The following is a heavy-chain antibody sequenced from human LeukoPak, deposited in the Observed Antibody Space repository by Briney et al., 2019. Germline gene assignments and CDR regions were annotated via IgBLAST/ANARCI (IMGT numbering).Heavy chain of an antibody. CDR3: AREMGSSSYVLDI. J-gene: IGHJ3*02. CDR2: TNKEGSST. D-gene: IGHD2-15*01. CDR1: GFTFSSYW. Sequence: GGSLRLSCAASGFTFSSYWMHWVRQVPGKGLVWVSRTNKEGSSTTYADSVKGRFTISRDNAKNTLLLQMNSVRAEDTAVYYCAREMGSSSYVLDIWGQGTMVTVSS. V-gene: IGHV3-74*01.